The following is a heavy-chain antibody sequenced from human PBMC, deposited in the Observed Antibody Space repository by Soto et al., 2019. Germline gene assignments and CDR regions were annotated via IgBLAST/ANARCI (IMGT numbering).Heavy chain of an antibody. J-gene: IGHJ4*02. D-gene: IGHD2-2*01. Sequence: SETLSLTCAVYGGSFSCYYWSWIRQPPGKGLEWIGEINHSGSTNYNPSLKSRVTISVDTSKNQFSLKLSSVTAADTAVYYCARGRARYCSSTSCPRFDYWGQGTLVTVSS. V-gene: IGHV4-34*01. CDR1: GGSFSCYY. CDR3: ARGRARYCSSTSCPRFDY. CDR2: INHSGST.